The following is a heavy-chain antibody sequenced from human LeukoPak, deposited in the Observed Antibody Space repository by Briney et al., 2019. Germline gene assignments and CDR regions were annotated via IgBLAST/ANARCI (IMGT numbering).Heavy chain of an antibody. D-gene: IGHD2-2*01. CDR3: ARRGSKCSSTSCSDHDAFDI. Sequence: PSETLSLTCTVSGGSISSYYWGWIRQPAGKGLEWIGRIYTRGSTNYNPSLKSRVTMSVDTSKNQFSLKLSSVTAADTAVYYCARRGSKCSSTSCSDHDAFDIWGQGTMVTVSS. CDR1: GGSISSYY. V-gene: IGHV4-4*07. CDR2: IYTRGST. J-gene: IGHJ3*02.